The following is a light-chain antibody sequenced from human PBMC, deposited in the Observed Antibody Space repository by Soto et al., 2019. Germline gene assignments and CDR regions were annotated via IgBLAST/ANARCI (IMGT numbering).Light chain of an antibody. CDR2: AAS. V-gene: IGKV3D-15*01. CDR1: QGLXST. Sequence: IVVTQSPATLSVSPGERSTLSCRASQGLXSTFAWYQPKPGQAPRILXDAASNRATGSPDRCSGSGSGTDFTLKISRVEAEDVGVYYCMQRIEFTLTFGGGTKVDI. CDR3: MQRIEFTLT. J-gene: IGKJ4*01.